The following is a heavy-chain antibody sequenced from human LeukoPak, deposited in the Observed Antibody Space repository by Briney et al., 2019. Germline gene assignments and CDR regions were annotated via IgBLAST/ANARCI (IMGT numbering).Heavy chain of an antibody. D-gene: IGHD3-10*01. V-gene: IGHV3-30*18. CDR1: GFTFSSYG. CDR2: ISYDGSNK. CDR3: AKGYAVNYYGSVSYSEYFQH. Sequence: GRSLRLSCAASGFTFSSYGMHWVRQAPGKGLEWVAVISYDGSNKYYADSVKGRFTISRDNSKNTLYLQMNSLRAEDTAVYYCAKGYAVNYYGSVSYSEYFQHWGQGTLVTVSS. J-gene: IGHJ1*01.